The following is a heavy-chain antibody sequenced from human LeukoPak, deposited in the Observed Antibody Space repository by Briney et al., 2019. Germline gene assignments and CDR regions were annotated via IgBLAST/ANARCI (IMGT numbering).Heavy chain of an antibody. CDR3: ATGGKQQLVLVVFDY. Sequence: ASVKVSCKASGYTFTSYGISWVRQAPGQGLEWMGWISAYNGNTNYAQKLQGRVTMTTDTSTSTAYMELRSLRSDDTAVYYCATGGKQQLVLVVFDYWGQGTLVTVSS. D-gene: IGHD6-13*01. CDR1: GYTFTSYG. J-gene: IGHJ4*02. V-gene: IGHV1-18*04. CDR2: ISAYNGNT.